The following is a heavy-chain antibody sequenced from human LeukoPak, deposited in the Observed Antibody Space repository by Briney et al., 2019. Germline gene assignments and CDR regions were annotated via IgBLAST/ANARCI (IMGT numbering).Heavy chain of an antibody. D-gene: IGHD5-24*01. CDR2: ISWNSGSI. CDR1: GFIFNNYA. CDR3: ARGNGYNNNYFDY. J-gene: IGHJ4*02. Sequence: GGSLRLSCAGSGFIFNNYAMHWVRQPPGKGLEWVSGISWNSGSIDYADSVKGRFTISRDNAKNSLYLQMNSLRVEDTAVYYCARGNGYNNNYFDYWGQGTLVTVSS. V-gene: IGHV3-9*01.